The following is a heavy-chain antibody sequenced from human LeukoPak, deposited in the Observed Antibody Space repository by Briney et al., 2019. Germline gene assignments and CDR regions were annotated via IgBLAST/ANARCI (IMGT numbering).Heavy chain of an antibody. V-gene: IGHV4-59*12. CDR2: IYYIGST. CDR3: ARGTYYYDSSGYSRRHYFDY. J-gene: IGHJ4*02. CDR1: GGSISSYY. D-gene: IGHD3-22*01. Sequence: SETLSLTCTVSGGSISSYYWSWIRQPPGKGLEWIGYIYYIGSTNYNPSLKSRVTISVDTSKNQFSLKLSSVTAADTAVYYCARGTYYYDSSGYSRRHYFDYWGQGTLVTVSS.